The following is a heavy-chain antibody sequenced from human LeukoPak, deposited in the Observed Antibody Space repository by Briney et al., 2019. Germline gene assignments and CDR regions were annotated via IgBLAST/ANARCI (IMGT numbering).Heavy chain of an antibody. CDR1: GYTFTGYY. V-gene: IGHV1-2*02. Sequence: VASVTVSCKASGYTFTGYYMHWVRQAPGQGLEWMGWINPNSGGTNYAQKFQGRVTMTRDTSISTAYMELSRLRSDDTAVYYCAIGRRACSSSWPGHAFDIWGQGTMVTVSS. J-gene: IGHJ3*02. D-gene: IGHD6-13*01. CDR3: AIGRRACSSSWPGHAFDI. CDR2: INPNSGGT.